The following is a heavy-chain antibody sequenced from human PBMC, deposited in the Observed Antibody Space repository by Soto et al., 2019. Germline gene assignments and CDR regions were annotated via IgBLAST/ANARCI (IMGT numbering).Heavy chain of an antibody. CDR2: IIPIFGTA. CDR3: ARVREVDYGGNTRLYYFDY. J-gene: IGHJ4*02. D-gene: IGHD4-17*01. CDR1: GGTFSSYA. Sequence: SVKVSCKASGGTFSSYAISWVRQAPGQGLEWMGGIIPIFGTANYAQKFQGRVTITADESTSTAYMELSSLRSEDTAVYYCARVREVDYGGNTRLYYFDYWGQGTLVTVSS. V-gene: IGHV1-69*13.